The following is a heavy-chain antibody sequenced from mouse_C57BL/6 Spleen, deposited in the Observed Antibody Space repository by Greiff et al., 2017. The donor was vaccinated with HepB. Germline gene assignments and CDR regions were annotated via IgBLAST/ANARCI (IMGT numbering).Heavy chain of an antibody. CDR2: IDPEDGDT. Sequence: VHVKQSGAELVRPGASVKLSCTASGFNIKDYYMHWVKQRPEQGLEWIGRIDPEDGDTEYAPKFQGKATMTADTSSNTAYLQLSSLTSEDTAVYYCTDSNYEWFAYWGQGTLVTVSA. J-gene: IGHJ3*01. V-gene: IGHV14-1*01. CDR3: TDSNYEWFAY. CDR1: GFNIKDYY. D-gene: IGHD2-5*01.